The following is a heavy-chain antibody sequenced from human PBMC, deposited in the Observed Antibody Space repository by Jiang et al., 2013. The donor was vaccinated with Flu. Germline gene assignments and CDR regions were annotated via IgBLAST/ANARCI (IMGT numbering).Heavy chain of an antibody. D-gene: IGHD6-19*01. J-gene: IGHJ6*02. CDR3: ARPIAVAGHTYYYGMDV. Sequence: YTFTSYDINWVRQATGQGLEWMGWMNPNSGNTGYAQKFQGRVTMTRNTSISTAYMELSSLRSEDTAVYYCARPIAVAGHTYYYGMDVWGQGTTVTVSS. V-gene: IGHV1-8*01. CDR1: YTFTSYD. CDR2: MNPNSGNT.